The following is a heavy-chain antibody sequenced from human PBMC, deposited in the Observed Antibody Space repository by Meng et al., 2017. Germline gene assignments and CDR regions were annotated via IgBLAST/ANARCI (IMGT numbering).Heavy chain of an antibody. D-gene: IGHD5/OR15-5a*01. J-gene: IGHJ4*02. CDR3: ARLPSQEYSVYAN. Sequence: GGSLRLSCAASGFTFSSYAMHWVRQAPGKGLEWVAVISYDGSNKYYADSVKGRFTISRDNSKNTLYLQMNSLRAEDTAVYYCARLPSQEYSVYANWGQGTLVTVSS. CDR1: GFTFSSYA. CDR2: ISYDGSNK. V-gene: IGHV3-30*04.